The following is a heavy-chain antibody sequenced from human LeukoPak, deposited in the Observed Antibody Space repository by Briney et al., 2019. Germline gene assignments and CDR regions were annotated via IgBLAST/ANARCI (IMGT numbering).Heavy chain of an antibody. J-gene: IGHJ4*02. V-gene: IGHV4-38-2*02. CDR3: ARGQGGREIDY. D-gene: IGHD1-1*01. CDR2: IYHSGST. Sequence: SETLSLTCTVSGYSISSGYYWGWIRQPPGKGLEWIGSIYHSGSTYYNPSLKSRVTISVDTSKNQFSLKLSSVTAADTAVYYCARGQGGREIDYWGQGTLVTVSS. CDR1: GYSISSGYY.